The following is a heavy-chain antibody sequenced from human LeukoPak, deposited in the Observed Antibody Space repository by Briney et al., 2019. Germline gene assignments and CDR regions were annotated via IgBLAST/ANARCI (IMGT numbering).Heavy chain of an antibody. J-gene: IGHJ5*02. V-gene: IGHV1-2*02. Sequence: ASVKVSCKASGYTFTGYYMHSVRQAPGQGLEWMGWINPNSGGTNYAQKFQGRVTTTRDTSISTAYMELSRLRSDDTAVYYCARVWISDSSGYFWFDPWGQGTLVTVSS. CDR2: INPNSGGT. CDR3: ARVWISDSSGYFWFDP. D-gene: IGHD3-22*01. CDR1: GYTFTGYY.